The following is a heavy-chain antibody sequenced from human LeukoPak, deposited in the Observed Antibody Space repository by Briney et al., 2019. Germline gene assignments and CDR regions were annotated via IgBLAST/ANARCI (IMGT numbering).Heavy chain of an antibody. J-gene: IGHJ4*02. Sequence: GGSLRLSCAASGFTFSSYAMSWVRQAPGKGLEWVSAISGSGGSTYYADSVKGRFTISRDNAKNSLYLQMNSLRAEDTAVYYCARGHPLLWFGELLVDYWGQGTLVTVSS. CDR2: ISGSGGST. D-gene: IGHD3-10*01. V-gene: IGHV3-23*01. CDR1: GFTFSSYA. CDR3: ARGHPLLWFGELLVDY.